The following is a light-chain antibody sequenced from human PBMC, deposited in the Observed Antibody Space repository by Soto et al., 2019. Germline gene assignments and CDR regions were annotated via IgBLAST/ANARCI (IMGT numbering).Light chain of an antibody. Sequence: DIPMTPSPSSVSASVGDSVTITCRWRQDISTWLGWYQQKLGKAPNLLIYAASSLQSGVPSRFSGSRAGTDFTITIRSLQPEDFATYHCQLASSSLTFGPGTKVDIK. CDR2: AAS. V-gene: IGKV1-12*01. CDR3: QLASSSLT. J-gene: IGKJ3*01. CDR1: QDISTW.